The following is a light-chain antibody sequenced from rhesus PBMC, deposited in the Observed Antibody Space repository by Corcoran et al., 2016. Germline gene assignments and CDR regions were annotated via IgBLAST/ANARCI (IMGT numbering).Light chain of an antibody. CDR1: QSLLDCEDGNTS. Sequence: DIVMTQTPLSLPVTPGEPASISCRSSQSLLDCEDGNTSLDWYLQKPGQSPQLLIYEVSNRASGVPDRFSGSGEDTDVTLKSSRVEAEDVGVYYCMQALEFPFTFGPGTKLDIK. J-gene: IGKJ3*01. V-gene: IGKV2-104*02. CDR3: MQALEFPFT. CDR2: EVS.